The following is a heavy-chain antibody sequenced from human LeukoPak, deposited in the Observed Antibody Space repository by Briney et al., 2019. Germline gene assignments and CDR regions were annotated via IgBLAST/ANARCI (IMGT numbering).Heavy chain of an antibody. V-gene: IGHV1-46*01. D-gene: IGHD4-23*01. CDR3: ARDPNGGDFDY. J-gene: IGHJ4*02. CDR1: GYTFTIYS. Sequence: ASAKVSCKASGYTFTIYSMHWVPHAPGQGLEWMGIINPSGGSTSYAQKFQDTVTMTRDTSTSTVYMELSSLRSEDAAVYYCARDPNGGDFDYWAQGTLVTVSS. CDR2: INPSGGST.